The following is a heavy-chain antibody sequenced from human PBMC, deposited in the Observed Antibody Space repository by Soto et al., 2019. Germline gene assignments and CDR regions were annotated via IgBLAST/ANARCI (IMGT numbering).Heavy chain of an antibody. J-gene: IGHJ4*02. CDR1: GFTFSNYP. CDR3: ARRV. CDR2: ISAGGDRT. V-gene: IGHV3-23*01. Sequence: EVQVSESGGGLVQPGGSLRLSCATSGFTFSNYPMNWVRQAPGKGLEWVSGISAGGDRTYYADSVKGRFTIFRDNSKNWVSLRMNSLRVEDTAVYYCARRVWGQGTLVTVSS.